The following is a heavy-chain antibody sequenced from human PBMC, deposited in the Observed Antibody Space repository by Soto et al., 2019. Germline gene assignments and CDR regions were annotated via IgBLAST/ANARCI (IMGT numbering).Heavy chain of an antibody. J-gene: IGHJ2*01. CDR3: ARHAFDYGGNSGYFDL. V-gene: IGHV5-51*01. D-gene: IGHD4-17*01. CDR1: GYSFTSYW. Sequence: LKISFKGSGYSFTSYWIGWVRQMPGKGLEWMGIIYPGDSDTRYSPSFQGQVTISADKSISTACLQWSSLKASDTAMYYCARHAFDYGGNSGYFDLWGRGTLVTVSS. CDR2: IYPGDSDT.